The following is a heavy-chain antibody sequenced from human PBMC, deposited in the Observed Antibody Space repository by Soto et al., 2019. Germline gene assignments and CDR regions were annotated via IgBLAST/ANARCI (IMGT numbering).Heavy chain of an antibody. CDR1: GFTFSSYA. D-gene: IGHD3-3*01. Sequence: GGSLRLSCAASGFTFSSYAMSWVRQAPGKGLEWVSVISSSGGSTYYADSVKGRFTISRDSSKNTLYLQMNSLRADDTAVYYCAKSHDAYYYHGSDVWGQGTTVTVSS. V-gene: IGHV3-23*01. J-gene: IGHJ6*02. CDR2: ISSSGGST. CDR3: AKSHDAYYYHGSDV.